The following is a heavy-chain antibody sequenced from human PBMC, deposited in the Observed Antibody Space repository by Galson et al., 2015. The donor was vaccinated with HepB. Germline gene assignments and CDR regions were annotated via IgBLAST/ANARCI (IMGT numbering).Heavy chain of an antibody. Sequence: SLRLSCAASGFTFSDYYMSWIRQAPGKGLEWVSYISSSGSTIYYADSVKGRFTISRDNAKNSLYLQMNSLRAEDTAVYYCAKSPYYDFWSGLLWGQGTLVTVSS. CDR2: ISSSGSTI. V-gene: IGHV3-11*01. CDR1: GFTFSDYY. J-gene: IGHJ4*02. D-gene: IGHD3-3*01. CDR3: AKSPYYDFWSGLL.